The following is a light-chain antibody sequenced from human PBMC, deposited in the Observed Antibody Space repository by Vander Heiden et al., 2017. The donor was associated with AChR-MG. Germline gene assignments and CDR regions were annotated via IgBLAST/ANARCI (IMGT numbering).Light chain of an antibody. V-gene: IGLV3-19*01. J-gene: IGLJ2*01. CDR3: NSRDSSGNHLDVV. CDR1: SLRSYY. Sequence: SELSHDSAVPVVLVQTVRITCQGDSLRSYYASWYQQKPGQATVLVIYGKNNRPSGIPDRFSGSSSGNTASLTITGAQAEDEADYYCNSRDSSGNHLDVVFGGGTKLTVL. CDR2: GKN.